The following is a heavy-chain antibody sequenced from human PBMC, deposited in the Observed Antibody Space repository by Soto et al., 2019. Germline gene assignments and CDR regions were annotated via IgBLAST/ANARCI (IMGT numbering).Heavy chain of an antibody. V-gene: IGHV4-38-2*02. J-gene: IGHJ6*02. D-gene: IGHD3-9*01. CDR3: ARDTYDILTGYYDYYYYYGMDV. CDR1: GYSISSGYY. Sequence: SETLSLTCTVSGYSISSGYYWGWIRQPPGKGLEWIGSIYHSGSTYYNPSLKSRVTISVDTSKNQFSLKLSSVTAADTAVYYCARDTYDILTGYYDYYYYYGMDVWGQGTTVTVSS. CDR2: IYHSGST.